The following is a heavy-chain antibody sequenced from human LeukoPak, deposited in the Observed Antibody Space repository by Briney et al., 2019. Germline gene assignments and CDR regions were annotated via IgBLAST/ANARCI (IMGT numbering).Heavy chain of an antibody. CDR2: IYWDDDK. J-gene: IGHJ2*01. V-gene: IGHV2-5*02. CDR3: AHIRKAAAGLFWYFDL. D-gene: IGHD6-13*01. CDR1: GFSLSIDKVG. Sequence: SGPTLVNPTQTLTLTCTFSGFSLSIDKVGVGWIRQPPGKALEWVALIYWDDDKRYSPSLESRLTITKDTSKNQVVLTLTNMDPVDTGTYYCAHIRKAAAGLFWYFDLWGRGTLITVSS.